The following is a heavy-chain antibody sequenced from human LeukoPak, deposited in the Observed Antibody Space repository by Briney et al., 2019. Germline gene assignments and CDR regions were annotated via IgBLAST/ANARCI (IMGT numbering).Heavy chain of an antibody. CDR2: INPSGDPT. Sequence: ASVKVSCKASGYTFTSYYMHWVRQAPGQGLEWVGIINPSGDPTTYAQKFQGRVTMTSDMSTSTVYMELSSLRSEDTAVYYCARSSGYYTSLFYMHVWGKGTTVTVSS. D-gene: IGHD3-22*01. CDR3: ARSSGYYTSLFYMHV. CDR1: GYTFTSYY. V-gene: IGHV1-46*01. J-gene: IGHJ6*03.